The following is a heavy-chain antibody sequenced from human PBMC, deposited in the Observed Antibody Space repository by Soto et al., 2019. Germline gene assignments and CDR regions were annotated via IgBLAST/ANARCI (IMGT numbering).Heavy chain of an antibody. J-gene: IGHJ6*02. Sequence: GESLKISCKGSGYSFTSYWIGWVRQMSGKGLEWMGIIYPGDSDTRYSPSFQGQVTISADKSISTAYLQWSSLKASDTAMYYCARLGHCSGGSCYYYYYGMDVWGQGTTVTVSS. CDR1: GYSFTSYW. CDR2: IYPGDSDT. CDR3: ARLGHCSGGSCYYYYYGMDV. D-gene: IGHD2-15*01. V-gene: IGHV5-51*01.